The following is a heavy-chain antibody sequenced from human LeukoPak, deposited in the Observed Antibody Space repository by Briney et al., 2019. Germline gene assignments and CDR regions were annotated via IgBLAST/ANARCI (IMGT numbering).Heavy chain of an antibody. CDR1: GGSISSSSYY. Sequence: SETLSLTCTVSGGSISSSSYYWGWIRQPPGKGLEWIGSIYYSGSTYYNPSLKSRVTISVDTSKNQFSLKLSSVTAADTAVYYCARYDYKVGATFDWGQGTLVTVSS. CDR3: ARYDYKVGATFD. CDR2: IYYSGST. V-gene: IGHV4-39*07. D-gene: IGHD1-26*01. J-gene: IGHJ4*02.